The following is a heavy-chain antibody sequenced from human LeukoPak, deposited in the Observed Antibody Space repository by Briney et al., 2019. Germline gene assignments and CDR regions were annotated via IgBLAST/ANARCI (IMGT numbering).Heavy chain of an antibody. D-gene: IGHD6-19*01. Sequence: PGGSLRLSCAASGFTFSNAWMSWVRQAPGKGLEWVANIKEDGRQKYYVGSVKGRFTISRDNAKNSLYLQMNSLRTEDTAVYYCAREGSDWNYYYYMDVWGKGTTVTVSS. CDR3: AREGSDWNYYYYMDV. CDR2: IKEDGRQK. J-gene: IGHJ6*03. CDR1: GFTFSNAW. V-gene: IGHV3-7*01.